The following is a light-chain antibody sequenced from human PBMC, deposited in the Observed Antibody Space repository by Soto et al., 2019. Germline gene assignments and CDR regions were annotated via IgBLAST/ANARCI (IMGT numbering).Light chain of an antibody. V-gene: IGLV1-51*01. CDR3: GKWDSSLSAGVV. J-gene: IGLJ2*01. Sequence: QSVLTQPPSVSAAPGQKVTISCSGSSSNIGNNYVSWYQQLPGTAPKLLIYDNNKRPSGIPDRFSGSKSGTSATLGITGLQTGDEADYYCGKWDSSLSAGVVFGGWTKVTVL. CDR1: SSNIGNNY. CDR2: DNN.